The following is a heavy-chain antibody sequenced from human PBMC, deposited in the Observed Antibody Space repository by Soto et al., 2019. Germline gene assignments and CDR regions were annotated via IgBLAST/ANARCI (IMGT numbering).Heavy chain of an antibody. CDR3: ASTPAYYDFWSGLDWFDP. V-gene: IGHV4-59*01. CDR2: IYYSGST. J-gene: IGHJ5*02. D-gene: IGHD3-3*01. Sequence: SETLSLTCTVSGGSISTYYWSRVRQPPGKGLEWIGYIYYSGSTYYNPSLKSRVTISVDTSKNQFSLKLSSVTAADTAVYYCASTPAYYDFWSGLDWFDPWGEGTLVTGSS. CDR1: GGSISTYY.